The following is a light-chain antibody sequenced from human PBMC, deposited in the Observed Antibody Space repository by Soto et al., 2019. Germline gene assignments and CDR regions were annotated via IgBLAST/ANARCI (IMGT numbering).Light chain of an antibody. CDR1: SSDVGSYNL. CDR2: EVS. Sequence: QSALTQPASVSGSPGQSITISCTGTSSDVGSYNLVSWYQQHPGKAPKLMIYEVSKRPSGVSNRFSGSKSGNTASLTISGLQAEDEADYYCCSYAASTTYVSGTGTKLTVL. V-gene: IGLV2-23*02. J-gene: IGLJ1*01. CDR3: CSYAASTTYV.